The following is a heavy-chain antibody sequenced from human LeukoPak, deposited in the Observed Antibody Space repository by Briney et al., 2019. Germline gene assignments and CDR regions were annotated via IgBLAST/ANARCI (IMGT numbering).Heavy chain of an antibody. V-gene: IGHV1-18*04. J-gene: IGHJ4*02. CDR3: ARVRDYYASSDYSDY. D-gene: IGHD3-22*01. CDR1: GYTFTSYY. CDR2: ISGYNAKT. Sequence: GASVKVSCKTSGYTFTSYYVSWVQQAPGQGLEWMGWISGYNAKTKYVQKFQGRITMTIDTSTTTAYMELRSLTSDDTAVYYCARVRDYYASSDYSDYWGQGTLVTVSS.